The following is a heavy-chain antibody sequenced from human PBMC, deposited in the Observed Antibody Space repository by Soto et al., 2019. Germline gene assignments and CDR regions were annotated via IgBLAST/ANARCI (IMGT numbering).Heavy chain of an antibody. CDR3: ASLLSVVGRTEYYYYGMDV. J-gene: IGHJ6*02. Sequence: DSVKVSCKASGYTFTSYYMHWVRQAPGQGLEWMGIINPSGGSTSYAQKFQGRVTMTRDTSTSTVYMGLSSLRSEDTAVYYCASLLSVVGRTEYYYYGMDVWGQGNTVNVSS. CDR2: INPSGGST. D-gene: IGHD2-15*01. CDR1: GYTFTSYY. V-gene: IGHV1-46*01.